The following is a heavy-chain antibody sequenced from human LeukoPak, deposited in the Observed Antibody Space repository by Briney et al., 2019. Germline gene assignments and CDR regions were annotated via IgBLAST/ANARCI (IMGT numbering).Heavy chain of an antibody. Sequence: GGSLRLSCAASGFTFSSYAMSWVRQAPGKGLEWVSAIRGSGGSTYYADSVKGRFTISRDNSKNTLYLQMNSLRAEDTAVYYCAKALDCSGGSCYFFDFDYWGQGTLVTVSS. CDR3: AKALDCSGGSCYFFDFDY. CDR2: IRGSGGST. D-gene: IGHD2-15*01. CDR1: GFTFSSYA. V-gene: IGHV3-23*01. J-gene: IGHJ4*02.